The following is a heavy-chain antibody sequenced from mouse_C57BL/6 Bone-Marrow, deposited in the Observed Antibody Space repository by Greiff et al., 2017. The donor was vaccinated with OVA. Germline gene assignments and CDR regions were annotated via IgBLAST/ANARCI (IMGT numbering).Heavy chain of an antibody. CDR3: ANQLPSLFDY. D-gene: IGHD1-1*01. Sequence: QVQLQQSGAELARPGASVKLSCKASGYTFTSYGISWVKQRTGQGLVWIGEIYPRSGNTYYNEKFKGKATLTADKSSSTAYMELRSLTSEDSAVYFCANQLPSLFDYWGQGTTLTVSS. CDR2: IYPRSGNT. V-gene: IGHV1-81*01. J-gene: IGHJ2*01. CDR1: GYTFTSYG.